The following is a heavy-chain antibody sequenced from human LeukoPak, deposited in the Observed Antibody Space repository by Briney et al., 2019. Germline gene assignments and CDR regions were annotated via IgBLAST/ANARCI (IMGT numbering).Heavy chain of an antibody. CDR2: ISSSSSYI. CDR1: GFTFSSYS. CDR3: ARVITIFGVVNYYFDY. J-gene: IGHJ4*02. D-gene: IGHD3-3*01. V-gene: IGHV3-21*01. Sequence: GGSLRLSCAASGFTFSSYSMNWVRQAPGKGLEWVSSISSSSSYIYYADSVKGRFTISRDNAKNSLYLQMNSLRAEDTAVYYCARVITIFGVVNYYFDYWGQGTLVTVSS.